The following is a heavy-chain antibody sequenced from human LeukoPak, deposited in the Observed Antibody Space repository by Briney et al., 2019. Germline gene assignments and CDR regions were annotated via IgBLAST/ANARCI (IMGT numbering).Heavy chain of an antibody. J-gene: IGHJ5*02. D-gene: IGHD6-13*01. CDR3: ARRSSSWYFRAWWFDP. CDR2: IYTSGST. V-gene: IGHV4-4*09. CDR1: GGSFSGYY. Sequence: SETLSLTCAVYGGSFSGYYWSWIRQPPGKGLEWIGYIYTSGSTNYNPSLKSRVTISVDTSKNQFSLKLSSVTAADTAVYYCARRSSSWYFRAWWFDPWGQGTLVTVSS.